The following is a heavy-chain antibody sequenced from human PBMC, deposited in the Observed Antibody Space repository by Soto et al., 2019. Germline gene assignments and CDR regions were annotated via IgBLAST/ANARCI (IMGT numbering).Heavy chain of an antibody. D-gene: IGHD3-3*01. J-gene: IGHJ6*02. Sequence: SETLSLTYTVSGGSIGSYYWSWIRQPPGKGLEWIGYIYYSGSTNYNPSLKSRVTISVDTSKNQFSLKLSSVTAADTAVYYCARDSQDYDFWSGYQYGMDVWGQGTTVTVSS. CDR3: ARDSQDYDFWSGYQYGMDV. V-gene: IGHV4-59*01. CDR1: GGSIGSYY. CDR2: IYYSGST.